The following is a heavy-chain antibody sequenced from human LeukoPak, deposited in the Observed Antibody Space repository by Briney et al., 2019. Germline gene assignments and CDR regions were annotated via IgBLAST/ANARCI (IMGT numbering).Heavy chain of an antibody. V-gene: IGHV4-59*01. CDR2: IYYTGRT. Sequence: SETLSLTCTVSGGSINSYYWSWIRQSPGKGLEWIGYIYYTGRTKYNPSVQSRVTIPVDTSKNQFSLNLRSVTSADTAVYFCTRVSIHGDSDYWGQGTLVTVSS. J-gene: IGHJ4*02. CDR3: TRVSIHGDSDY. CDR1: GGSINSYY.